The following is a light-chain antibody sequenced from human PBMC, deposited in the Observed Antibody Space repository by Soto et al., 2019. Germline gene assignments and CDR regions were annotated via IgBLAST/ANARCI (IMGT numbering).Light chain of an antibody. V-gene: IGKV2-28*01. Sequence: DIVMTQSPLSLPVTPGDPASISCRSGQSLLRSYGDNYLDWYLQKPGQAPQLLIYLGSKRAAGVPEKFHGIVLATNFSLKIRRVECERLGVYYYLQALQTPYTFGGGTNVEIK. CDR1: QSLLRSYGDNY. CDR2: LGS. J-gene: IGKJ4*02. CDR3: LQALQTPYT.